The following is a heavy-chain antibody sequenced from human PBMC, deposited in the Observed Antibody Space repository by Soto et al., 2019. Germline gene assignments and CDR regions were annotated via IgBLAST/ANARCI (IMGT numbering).Heavy chain of an antibody. CDR1: GGSISDYL. Sequence: QVQLQESGPGLVKPSETLSLTCTVSGGSISDYLWTWIRQPAGKGLEWVGRIYTTGSTNYNPSLKSRVTMSVDTSKNQFSLKLTSVTAADTAVYYCARFGTNGQTLDYWVLGTLVTVSS. CDR2: IYTTGST. V-gene: IGHV4-4*07. CDR3: ARFGTNGQTLDY. J-gene: IGHJ4*02. D-gene: IGHD2-8*01.